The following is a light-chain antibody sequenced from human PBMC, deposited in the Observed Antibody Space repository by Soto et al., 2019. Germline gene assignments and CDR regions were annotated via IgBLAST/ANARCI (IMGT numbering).Light chain of an antibody. Sequence: PGERVTLSCRASQSVSSSYLTWYQQKPGQAPRLLIYGASTRATGIPARFSGSGSGTDFTLTISSLQPEDFATYFCQHYNSYPWTFGQGTKVDIK. CDR2: GAS. CDR1: QSVSSSY. V-gene: IGKV3D-7*01. J-gene: IGKJ1*01. CDR3: QHYNSYPWT.